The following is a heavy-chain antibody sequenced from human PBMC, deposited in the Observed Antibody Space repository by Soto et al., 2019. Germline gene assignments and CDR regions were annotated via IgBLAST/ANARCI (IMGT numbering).Heavy chain of an antibody. D-gene: IGHD6-13*01. J-gene: IGHJ4*02. CDR2: IYYSGST. CDR3: ARSPRIAAAGLYYFDY. CDR1: GGSISSYY. Sequence: SETLSLTCTVSGGSISSYYWSWIRQPPGKGLEWIGYIYYSGSTNYNPSLKSRVTISVDTSKNQFSLKLSSVTAADTAVYYCARSPRIAAAGLYYFDYWGQGTLVTVS. V-gene: IGHV4-59*01.